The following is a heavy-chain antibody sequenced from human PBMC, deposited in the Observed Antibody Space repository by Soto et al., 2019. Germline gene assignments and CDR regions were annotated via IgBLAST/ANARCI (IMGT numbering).Heavy chain of an antibody. Sequence: GGSLRLSCAASGFTFSNYWMSWVRQAPGKGLEWVANIKGDGSERNYVDSVKGRFTISRDNAENSLYLQMNSLRAEDTAVYYCASARHIGPWGQGTLVTV. V-gene: IGHV3-7*01. D-gene: IGHD2-21*01. CDR3: ASARHIGP. CDR2: IKGDGSER. J-gene: IGHJ5*02. CDR1: GFTFSNYW.